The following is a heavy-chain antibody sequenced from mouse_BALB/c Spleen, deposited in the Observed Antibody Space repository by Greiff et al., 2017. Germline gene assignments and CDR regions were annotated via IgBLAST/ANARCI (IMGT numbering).Heavy chain of an antibody. D-gene: IGHD2-10*02. CDR1: GFTFSSFG. Sequence: EVKVVESGGGLVQPGGSRKLSCAASGFTFSSFGMHWVRQAPEKGLEWVAYISSGSSTIYYADTVKGRFTISRDNPKNTLFLQMTSLRSEDTAMYYCARSEYGNAMDYWGQGTSVTVSS. J-gene: IGHJ4*01. V-gene: IGHV5-17*02. CDR3: ARSEYGNAMDY. CDR2: ISSGSSTI.